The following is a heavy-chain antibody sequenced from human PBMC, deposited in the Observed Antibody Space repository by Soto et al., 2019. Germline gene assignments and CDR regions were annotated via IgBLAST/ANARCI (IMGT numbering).Heavy chain of an antibody. CDR3: ARLPYDFGSGEGYYFDY. Sequence: SETLSLTCTVSGGSISSSSYYWGWIRQPPGKGLEWIGSIYYSGSTYYNPSLKSRVTISVDTSKNQFSLKLSSVTAADTAVYYCARLPYDFGSGEGYYFDYWGQGTLVTVSS. J-gene: IGHJ4*02. V-gene: IGHV4-39*01. CDR1: GGSISSSSYY. CDR2: IYYSGST. D-gene: IGHD3-3*01.